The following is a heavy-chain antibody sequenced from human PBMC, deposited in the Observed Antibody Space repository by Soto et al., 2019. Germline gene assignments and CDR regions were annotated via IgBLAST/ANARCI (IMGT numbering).Heavy chain of an antibody. J-gene: IGHJ4*02. CDR2: ISASGGTA. CDR3: AKKLVAVSGPNACDC. V-gene: IGHV3-23*01. D-gene: IGHD3-3*01. Sequence: GGSLRLSCAASGFTFSSYAMNWVRQIPEKGLEWVSVISASGGTAYYADSVKGRFTASRDNSKNTMYLQMNSLRAEDTAVYYCAKKLVAVSGPNACDCWGQGTLVTVSS. CDR1: GFTFSSYA.